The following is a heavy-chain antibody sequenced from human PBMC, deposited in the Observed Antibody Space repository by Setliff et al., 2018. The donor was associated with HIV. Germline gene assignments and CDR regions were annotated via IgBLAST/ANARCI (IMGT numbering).Heavy chain of an antibody. Sequence: PSETLSLTCAVSGGSISSSNWWSWVRQPPGKGLEWIGEINHSGTTNYNPSLKSRVSISMDTSKNQFSLKQCSVTAADTAANYCARGPRGLRWGVYFQYWSQGTLVTVSS. D-gene: IGHD3-10*01. V-gene: IGHV4-4*02. CDR3: ARGPRGLRWGVYFQY. J-gene: IGHJ1*01. CDR1: GGSISSSNW. CDR2: INHSGTT.